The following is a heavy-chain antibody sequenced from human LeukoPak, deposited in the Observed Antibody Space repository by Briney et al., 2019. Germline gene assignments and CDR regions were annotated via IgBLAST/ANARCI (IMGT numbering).Heavy chain of an antibody. V-gene: IGHV3-21*01. CDR1: GFTFSSYS. J-gene: IGHJ4*02. CDR3: AREMRYQLLLPRGYSYGSDY. Sequence: PGGSLRLSCAASGFTFSSYSMNWVRQAPGKGLEWVSSISSSSSYIYYADSVKGRFTISRDNAKNSLYLQMNSLRAEDTAVYYCAREMRYQLLLPRGYSYGSDYWGQGTLVTVSS. CDR2: ISSSSSYI. D-gene: IGHD5-18*01.